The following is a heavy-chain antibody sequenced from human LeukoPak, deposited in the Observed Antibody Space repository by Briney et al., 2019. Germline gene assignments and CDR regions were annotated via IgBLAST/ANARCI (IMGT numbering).Heavy chain of an antibody. D-gene: IGHD3-3*01. CDR1: GFTFSSYA. CDR3: AKSLTDELMSRSHYDFWSGCHPSGTVYYYMDV. J-gene: IGHJ6*03. Sequence: GGSLRLSCAASGFTFSSYAMSWVRQAPGKGLEGASAISSSGSSTYYAHSVKGRFIISRDNSKSTVYLQMNSLRAEGTAIYYCAKSLTDELMSRSHYDFWSGCHPSGTVYYYMDVWGEGTTVTVSS. CDR2: ISSSGSST. V-gene: IGHV3-23*01.